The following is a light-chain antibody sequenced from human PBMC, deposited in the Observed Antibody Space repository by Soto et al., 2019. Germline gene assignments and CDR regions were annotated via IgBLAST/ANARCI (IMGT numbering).Light chain of an antibody. J-gene: IGKJ3*01. Sequence: DIQMARSPSSVSTSVGDRVTITCRASQGISTWLAWYQQKPGKAPKLLVYSASTLQSGVPSRFSGSGYGTDFTLTIASLQPEDFETYYCQQANSYPFTFGPGTILDI. CDR1: QGISTW. V-gene: IGKV1-12*01. CDR2: SAS. CDR3: QQANSYPFT.